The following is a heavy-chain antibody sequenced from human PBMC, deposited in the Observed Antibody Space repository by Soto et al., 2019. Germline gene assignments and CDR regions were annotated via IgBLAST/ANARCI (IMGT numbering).Heavy chain of an antibody. CDR2: MNPNSGNT. Sequence: ASVKVSCKASGYTFTSYDINWVRQATGQGLEWMGWMNPNSGNTGYAQKFQGRVTMTRNTSISTAYMELSSLRSEDTAVYYCARAITMVRGVIINYYYYYYYMDVWGKGTTVTVSS. J-gene: IGHJ6*03. D-gene: IGHD3-10*01. CDR3: ARAITMVRGVIINYYYYYYYMDV. CDR1: GYTFTSYD. V-gene: IGHV1-8*01.